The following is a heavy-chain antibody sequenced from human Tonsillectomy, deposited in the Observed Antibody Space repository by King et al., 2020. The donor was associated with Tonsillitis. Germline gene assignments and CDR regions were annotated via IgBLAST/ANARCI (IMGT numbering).Heavy chain of an antibody. Sequence: VQLVESGGGWVQPGGSLRLSCAASGFTFSSYSVNWVRQAPGKGLEWVSYIGSSSSTIYYADSVKGRFTISRDNAKNSLYLQMNSLRDEDTALYYCARAGGDYDILTGYYPNYYFDYWGQGTLVTVSS. V-gene: IGHV3-48*02. CDR3: ARAGGDYDILTGYYPNYYFDY. D-gene: IGHD3-9*01. CDR2: IGSSSSTI. CDR1: GFTFSSYS. J-gene: IGHJ4*02.